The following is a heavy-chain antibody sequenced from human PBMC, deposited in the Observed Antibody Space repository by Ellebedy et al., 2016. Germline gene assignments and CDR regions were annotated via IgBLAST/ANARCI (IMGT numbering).Heavy chain of an antibody. CDR2: IKSKTDGGAA. CDR1: GFTFSNAW. D-gene: IGHD5-18*01. CDR3: TTVYRYNYDSV. J-gene: IGHJ4*02. Sequence: GESLKISCAASGFTFSNAWMNWVRQAPGTGLEWVGRIKSKTDGGAADYASPVKGRFTISRDYSKNKLYLQMNSPKTEDTAVYFCTTVYRYNYDSVWGQGTLVTVSS. V-gene: IGHV3-15*01.